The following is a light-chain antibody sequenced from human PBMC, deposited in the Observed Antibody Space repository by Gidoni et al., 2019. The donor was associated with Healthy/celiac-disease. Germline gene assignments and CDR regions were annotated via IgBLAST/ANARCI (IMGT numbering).Light chain of an antibody. Sequence: PYPATLALSPGERATLSCRASQSVSSYLARYQQKPGQAPRLLINDAANRATGIPARFSGSGSGTDFTLTISSLEPEDFAVYYCQQRSNWPITFGQGTRLEIK. V-gene: IGKV3-11*01. CDR2: DAA. J-gene: IGKJ5*01. CDR1: QSVSSY. CDR3: QQRSNWPIT.